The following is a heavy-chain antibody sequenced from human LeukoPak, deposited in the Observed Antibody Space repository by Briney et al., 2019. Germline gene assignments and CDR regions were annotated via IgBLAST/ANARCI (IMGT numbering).Heavy chain of an antibody. J-gene: IGHJ5*02. Sequence: GYSIXSGYYWGWIRPPPGKGMEWIGIIFHSGNTYYNPSLKSRVTISVDTSKNKLYLKVSSVTAAETAGYYXXXXXXXXGXXXXDPWGQXTXVTVSS. CDR3: XXXXXXXGXXXXDP. CDR2: IFHSGNT. V-gene: IGHV4-38-2*01. CDR1: GYSIXSGYY.